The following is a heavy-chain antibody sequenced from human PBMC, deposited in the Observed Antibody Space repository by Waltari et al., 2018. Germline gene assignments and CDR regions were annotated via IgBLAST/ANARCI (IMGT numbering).Heavy chain of an antibody. J-gene: IGHJ4*02. D-gene: IGHD3-22*01. V-gene: IGHV3-15*07. CDR3: STFGPGYGYDTPGGY. CDR2: IKSKTDGGTT. Sequence: EVHLVESGGGLVKPGGSLRLSCAASGFIFSYAWMNWVRQAPGKGLEWVGRIKSKTDGGTTDDAAPVKGRFTISRDDSKNTLYLQISSLKTEDTAVYYCSTFGPGYGYDTPGGYWGQGTLVTVSS. CDR1: GFIFSYAW.